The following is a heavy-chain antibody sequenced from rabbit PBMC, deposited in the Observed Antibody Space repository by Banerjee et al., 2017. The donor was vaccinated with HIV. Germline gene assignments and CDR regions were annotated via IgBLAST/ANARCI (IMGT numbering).Heavy chain of an antibody. CDR3: ARKVVSSGVYDL. CDR1: GFSFSSSDY. J-gene: IGHJ6*01. Sequence: QSLEESGGDLVKPGASLTLTCTASGFSFSSSDYMCWVRQAPGKGLEWIACIYAGSSDSTYYASWAKGRFTISKTSSTTVTLQMTSLTAADTATYFCARKVVSSGVYDLWGPGTLVTVS. D-gene: IGHD1-1*01. CDR2: IYAGSSDST. V-gene: IGHV1S40*01.